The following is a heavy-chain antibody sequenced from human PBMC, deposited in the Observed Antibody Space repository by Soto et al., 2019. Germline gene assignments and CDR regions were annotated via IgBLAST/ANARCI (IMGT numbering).Heavy chain of an antibody. CDR3: ANLPLLPLIRGGGY. J-gene: IGHJ4*02. CDR1: GFTFSSYA. CDR2: ISGSGGST. Sequence: GGSLRLSCAASGFTFSSYAMSWVRQAPGKGLEWVSAISGSGGSTYYADSVKGRFTISRDNSKNTLYLQMNSLRAEDTAVYYCANLPLLPLIRGGGYWGQGTLVTVSS. D-gene: IGHD3-10*01. V-gene: IGHV3-23*01.